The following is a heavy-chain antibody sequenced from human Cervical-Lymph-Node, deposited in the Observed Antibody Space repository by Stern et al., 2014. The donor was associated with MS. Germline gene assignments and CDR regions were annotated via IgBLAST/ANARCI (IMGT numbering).Heavy chain of an antibody. J-gene: IGHJ6*02. CDR3: ASSVGELTPEAV. V-gene: IGHV1-69*01. D-gene: IGHD3-10*01. Sequence: QVQLVESGAEVKKPGSSVRVSCKASGGTFSSYAISWVRQAPGQGLERMGGIIPIFGTANYAQKFQGRVTITADGSTSTAYMEVSSLRSEDTAVYYCASSVGELTPEAVWGQGTTVTVFS. CDR1: GGTFSSYA. CDR2: IIPIFGTA.